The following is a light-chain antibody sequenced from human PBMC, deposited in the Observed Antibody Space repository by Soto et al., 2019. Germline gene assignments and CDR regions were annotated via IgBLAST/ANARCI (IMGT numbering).Light chain of an antibody. Sequence: DIQLTQSPSILSASVGDRVTITCRASQSIGTWLAWYQQKPGKAPNLLIFQTSNLESGVPSRFSGSGSGTEFTLTISSLQPDDFATYYCHQCNTYSTFGQGTKVETK. CDR1: QSIGTW. CDR2: QTS. J-gene: IGKJ1*01. CDR3: HQCNTYST. V-gene: IGKV1-5*03.